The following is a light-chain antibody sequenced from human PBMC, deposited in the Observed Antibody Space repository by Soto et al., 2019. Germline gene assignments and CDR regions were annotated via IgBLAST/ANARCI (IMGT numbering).Light chain of an antibody. CDR1: SSGVGGYNY. CDR3: SSYTRSSTSYV. V-gene: IGLV2-14*01. J-gene: IGLJ1*01. CDR2: DVS. Sequence: QSALTQPASVSGSPGQSITISCTGTSSGVGGYNYVSWYQQHPGKAPKLMIYDVSNRPSGVSNRFSGSKSGNTASLTISGLQAEDEADYYCSSYTRSSTSYVFGTGTKVTV.